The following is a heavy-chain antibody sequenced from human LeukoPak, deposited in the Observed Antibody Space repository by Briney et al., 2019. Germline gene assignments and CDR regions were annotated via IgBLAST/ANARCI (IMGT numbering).Heavy chain of an antibody. CDR2: INFNGGIT. CDR1: GFIFDDYG. V-gene: IGHV3-20*04. CDR3: ARRSGDYALDV. J-gene: IGHJ6*02. D-gene: IGHD6-19*01. Sequence: GGSLRLSCAASGFIFDDYGMNWVRQAPGKGLEWVSGINFNGGITGYADSVKGRFTISRDSAKNFLFLQMSSLRDEDTALYYCARRSGDYALDVWGQGTTVTVSS.